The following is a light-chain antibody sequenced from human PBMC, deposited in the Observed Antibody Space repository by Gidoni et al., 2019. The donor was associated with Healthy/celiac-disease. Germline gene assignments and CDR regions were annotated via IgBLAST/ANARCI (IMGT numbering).Light chain of an antibody. CDR3: QQSNSNHLT. CDR2: AAS. Sequence: LQMTQFPSSLSASVGDRVTITCRASQSISSYLNWYQQKPGKAPKLLIYAASSLQSGVPSRFSDSGSGTDFTLTISSLQPEDFATYYCQQSNSNHLTFXGXTKVEIK. CDR1: QSISSY. V-gene: IGKV1-39*01. J-gene: IGKJ4*01.